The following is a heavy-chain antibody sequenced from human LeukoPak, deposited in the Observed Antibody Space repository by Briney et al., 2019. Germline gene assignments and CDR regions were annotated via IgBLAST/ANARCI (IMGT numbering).Heavy chain of an antibody. CDR1: GGSISPYY. J-gene: IGHJ4*02. V-gene: IGHV4-59*01. CDR3: ARSTGSTMFIDY. Sequence: SETLSLTCTVSGGSISPYYWSWIRQPPGKGLEWLGYIYYSGNTDYNPSLKSRVAISVDTSKNQFSLKLSSVTAADTAVYYCARSTGSTMFIDYWGQGTLVTVSS. D-gene: IGHD3-10*02. CDR2: IYYSGNT.